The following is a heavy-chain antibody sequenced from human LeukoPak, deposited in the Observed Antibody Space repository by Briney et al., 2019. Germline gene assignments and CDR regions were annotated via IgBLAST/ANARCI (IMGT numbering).Heavy chain of an antibody. CDR2: INPSGGST. CDR1: GYTFTSYC. CDR3: ARAWVPAPNSGYYGSGVYNWFDP. D-gene: IGHD3-10*01. V-gene: IGHV1-46*01. Sequence: ASVKVSCKASGYTFTSYCMHWVRQAPGQGLEWMGIINPSGGSTSYAQKFQGRVTMTRDTSTSTVYMELSSLRSEDTAVYYCARAWVPAPNSGYYGSGVYNWFDPWGQGTLVTVSS. J-gene: IGHJ5*02.